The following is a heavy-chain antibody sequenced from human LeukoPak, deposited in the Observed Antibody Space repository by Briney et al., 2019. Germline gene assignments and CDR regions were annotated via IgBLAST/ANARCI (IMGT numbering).Heavy chain of an antibody. CDR1: GFTFSSYA. CDR2: ISYDGSNT. CDR3: ARRCGGGCRAARTTPPDS. D-gene: IGHD6-6*01. Sequence: GGSLRLSCAASGFTFSSYAMHWVRQAPGKGLEWVAVISYDGSNTYYADSVKGRFTLSRDNSKNTLYLQMNSLSAEDTPVYSCARRCGGGCRAARTTPPDSWGEGNPVSASS. V-gene: IGHV3-30-3*01. J-gene: IGHJ4*02.